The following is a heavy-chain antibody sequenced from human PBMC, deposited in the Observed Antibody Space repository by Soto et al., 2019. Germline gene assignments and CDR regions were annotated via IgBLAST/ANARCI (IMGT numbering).Heavy chain of an antibody. CDR2: IYHSGST. D-gene: IGHD2-8*01. CDR1: GCSISSGGYS. V-gene: IGHV4-30-2*05. J-gene: IGHJ5*01. CDR3: VRLIGNSWLDS. Sequence: PSETLSLTCAVSGCSISSGGYSWSWIRQPPGKGLEWIGYIYHSGSTYYNPSLKSRITINPDTSNNQFSLQLNSVTPDDTAVYYCVRLIGNSWLDSWGQGTLVTVSS.